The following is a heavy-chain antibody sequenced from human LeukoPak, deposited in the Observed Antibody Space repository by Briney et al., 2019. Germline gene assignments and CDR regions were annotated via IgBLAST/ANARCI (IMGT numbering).Heavy chain of an antibody. J-gene: IGHJ6*03. CDR3: ANRYYYDSSGYYRPGYYYYYYMDV. Sequence: GGSLRLSCVASGFTFNNYAMSWVRQAPGKGLEWVSSISGSGESTYDADSVKGRFTISRDNSRITLYLQMNSLRVEDTAVYYCANRYYYDSSGYYRPGYYYYYYMDVWGKGATVTVSS. V-gene: IGHV3-23*01. CDR2: ISGSGEST. D-gene: IGHD3-22*01. CDR1: GFTFNNYA.